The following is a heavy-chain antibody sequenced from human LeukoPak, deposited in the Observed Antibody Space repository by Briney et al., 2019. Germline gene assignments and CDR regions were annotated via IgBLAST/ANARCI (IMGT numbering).Heavy chain of an antibody. D-gene: IGHD3-10*01. V-gene: IGHV3-21*01. J-gene: IGHJ3*02. CDR2: ISSSSSYI. Sequence: PWGSLRLSCAASGFTFSSYSMNWVRQVPGKGLECVSSISSSSSYIYYADSVKGRFTISRDNAKNSLYLQMNSLRAEDTAVYYCASGYYGSGSYYWVGQSPPAVDIWGQGTMVTVSS. CDR3: ASGYYGSGSYYWVGQSPPAVDI. CDR1: GFTFSSYS.